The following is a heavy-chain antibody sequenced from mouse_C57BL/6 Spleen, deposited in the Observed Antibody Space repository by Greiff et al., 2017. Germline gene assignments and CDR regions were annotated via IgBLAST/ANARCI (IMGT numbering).Heavy chain of an antibody. CDR3: ARGENGNYDWYFDV. CDR2: ISDGGSYT. J-gene: IGHJ1*03. Sequence: EVKLVESGGGLVKPGGSLKLSCAASGFTFSSYAMSWVRQTPEKWLEWVATISDGGSYTYYPDNVKGRFTISRDNAKNNLYLQMSHLKSEDTAMYYCARGENGNYDWYFDVWGTGTTVTVSS. D-gene: IGHD2-1*01. CDR1: GFTFSSYA. V-gene: IGHV5-4*03.